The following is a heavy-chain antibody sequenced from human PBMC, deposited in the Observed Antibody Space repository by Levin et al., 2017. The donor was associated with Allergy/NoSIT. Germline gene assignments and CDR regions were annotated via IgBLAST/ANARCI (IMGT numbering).Heavy chain of an antibody. CDR3: ARGFAVDRSYFDY. V-gene: IGHV3-48*02. CDR1: GFTFSTYS. D-gene: IGHD2-15*01. Sequence: GGSLRLSCAASGFTFSTYSMHWVRQAPGKGLEWVSYIGGTTSTILYADSVKGRFTISRDNAKNSLYLQMNGLRDEDTAVYYCARGFAVDRSYFDYWGQGTLVTVSS. CDR2: IGGTTSTI. J-gene: IGHJ4*02.